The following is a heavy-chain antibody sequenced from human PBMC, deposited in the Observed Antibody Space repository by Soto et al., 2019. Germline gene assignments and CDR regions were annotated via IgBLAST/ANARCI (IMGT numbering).Heavy chain of an antibody. CDR2: ISYDGSNK. V-gene: IGHV3-30*18. CDR1: GFTFRSYG. CDR3: AKNQGYSSGCVDY. J-gene: IGHJ4*02. Sequence: QVQLVESGGGVVQPGRSLRLSCAASGFTFRSYGMHWVRQAPVKGLEWVAVISYDGSNKYYADSVKGRFTISRDNSKNTLYLQMNSLRAEDTAVYYCAKNQGYSSGCVDYWGQGTLVTVSS. D-gene: IGHD6-19*01.